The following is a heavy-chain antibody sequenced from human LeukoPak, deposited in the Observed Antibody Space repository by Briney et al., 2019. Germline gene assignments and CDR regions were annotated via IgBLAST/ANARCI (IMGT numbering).Heavy chain of an antibody. CDR3: ARDSPNPNYDILTGRLYYYYYYGMDV. D-gene: IGHD3-9*01. CDR2: INSDGSST. V-gene: IGHV3-74*01. Sequence: GGSLRLSCAASGFTFSSYWMHRVRQAPGKGLVWVSRINSDGSSTSYADSVKGRFTISRDNAKNTLYLQMNSLRAEDTAVYYCARDSPNPNYDILTGRLYYYYYYGMDVWGQGTTVTVSS. CDR1: GFTFSSYW. J-gene: IGHJ6*02.